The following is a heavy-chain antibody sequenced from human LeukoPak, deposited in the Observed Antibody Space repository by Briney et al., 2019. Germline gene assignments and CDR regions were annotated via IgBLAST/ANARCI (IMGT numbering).Heavy chain of an antibody. Sequence: GGSLRLSCAGSGYTFSNYWMSWVRQAPGKGLEWVANIKQDGSEKYYVDSVKGRFTISRDNSKNTLYLQMNSLRAEDTAVYYCAKVMEMATIVDYWGQGTLVTVSS. D-gene: IGHD5-24*01. CDR3: AKVMEMATIVDY. V-gene: IGHV3-7*03. J-gene: IGHJ4*02. CDR2: IKQDGSEK. CDR1: GYTFSNYW.